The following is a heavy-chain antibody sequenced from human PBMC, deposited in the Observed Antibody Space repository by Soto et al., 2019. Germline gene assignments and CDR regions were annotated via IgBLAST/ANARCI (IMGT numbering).Heavy chain of an antibody. V-gene: IGHV4-34*01. CDR3: ARDKITSLFDY. CDR2: INHSGST. J-gene: IGHJ4*02. CDR1: GFTFSSYA. Sequence: PGGSLRLSCVASGFTFSSYAMHWIRQPPGTGLEWIGEINHSGSTNYNPSLKSRVTISVDTSKNQFSLKLTSVTAADTAVYYCARDKITSLFDYWGQGTLVTVSS. D-gene: IGHD3-10*01.